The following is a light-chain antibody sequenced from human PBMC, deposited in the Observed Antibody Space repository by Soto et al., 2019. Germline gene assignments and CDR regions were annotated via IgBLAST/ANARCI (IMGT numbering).Light chain of an antibody. J-gene: IGKJ1*01. CDR3: QKRGDLSWT. CDR1: ESVTTY. CDR2: DVS. Sequence: EIVLTQSPSTLSLSPGERGTLSCMASESVTTYLAWYQQKPGQAPRLLVYDVSNRATGIPARFSGGGSGTDFTLTISNLEPEDFAVYYCQKRGDLSWTFGQGTKVDIK. V-gene: IGKV3-11*01.